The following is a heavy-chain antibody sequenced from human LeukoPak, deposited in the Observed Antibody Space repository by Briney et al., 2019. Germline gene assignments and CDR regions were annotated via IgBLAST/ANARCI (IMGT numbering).Heavy chain of an antibody. CDR2: IHSNGIST. V-gene: IGHV3-64*01. D-gene: IGHD6-19*01. J-gene: IGHJ5*02. CDR1: GFTFSNYP. Sequence: PGGSLRLSCAASGFTFSNYPIHWVRQAPGKGLEFVSSIHSNGISTYYGNSVKGRFTVSRDNSKNTVYLQMGSLREEDMAVYYCARTQQWLATGGWHWFDTWGQGTLVTVSS. CDR3: ARTQQWLATGGWHWFDT.